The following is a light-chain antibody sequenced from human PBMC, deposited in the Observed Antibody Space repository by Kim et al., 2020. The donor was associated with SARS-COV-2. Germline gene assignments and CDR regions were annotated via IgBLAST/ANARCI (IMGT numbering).Light chain of an antibody. CDR2: VGTGGIVG. CDR1: SGYSNYK. CDR3: GADHGSGSNFVWV. J-gene: IGLJ3*02. Sequence: CNLSSGYSNYKVDWYQQRPGKGLRFVMRVGTGGIVGSKGDGIPDRFSVLGSGLNRYLTIKNIQEEDESDYHCGADHGSGSNFVWVFGGGTQLTVL. V-gene: IGLV9-49*01.